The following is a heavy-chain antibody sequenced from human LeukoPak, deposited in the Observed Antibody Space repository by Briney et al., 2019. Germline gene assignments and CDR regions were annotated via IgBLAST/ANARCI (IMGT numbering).Heavy chain of an antibody. CDR2: ISSSSNYI. CDR3: ARGRQAFDC. CDR1: GFTFSSYN. Sequence: GGSLRLSCAASGFTFSSYNMNWVRQAPGKGLEWVSSISSSSNYIYYVDSVKGRFTISRDNAKNSLYLQMNSLRVEDTAVYYCARGRQAFDCWGQGTLVTVSS. J-gene: IGHJ4*02. D-gene: IGHD5-24*01. V-gene: IGHV3-21*01.